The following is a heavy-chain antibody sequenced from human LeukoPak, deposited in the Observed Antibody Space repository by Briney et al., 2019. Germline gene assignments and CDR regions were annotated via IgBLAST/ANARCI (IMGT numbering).Heavy chain of an antibody. CDR1: GGSISSYY. J-gene: IGHJ3*02. Sequence: SETLSLTCTVSGGSISSYYWSWIRQPPGKGLEWIGYIYYSGSTDYNPSLKSRVTISVDTSKNQFSLKLSSVTAADTAVYYCARDKDAFDIWGQGTMVTVSS. V-gene: IGHV4-59*01. CDR2: IYYSGST. CDR3: ARDKDAFDI.